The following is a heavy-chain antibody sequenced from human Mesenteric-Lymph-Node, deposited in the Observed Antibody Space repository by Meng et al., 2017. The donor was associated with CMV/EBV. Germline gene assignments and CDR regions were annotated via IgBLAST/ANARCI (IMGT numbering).Heavy chain of an antibody. Sequence: CAASGFSFSSCWMHWVRQVPGKGLVWASRINGDGSSTSFADSVKGRFTISRNNAKNTLYLQMSSLRVEDTAVYYCARGYSGTYRVDYWGQGTLVTVSS. V-gene: IGHV3-74*01. J-gene: IGHJ4*02. CDR1: GFSFSSCW. D-gene: IGHD1-26*01. CDR3: ARGYSGTYRVDY. CDR2: INGDGSST.